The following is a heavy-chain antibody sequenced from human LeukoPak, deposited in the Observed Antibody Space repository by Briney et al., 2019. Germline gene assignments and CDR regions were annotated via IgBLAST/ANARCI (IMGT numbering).Heavy chain of an antibody. CDR3: ARAPNYYDTLLSY. CDR2: IIPIFGTA. CDR1: GSTFSSYA. V-gene: IGHV1-69*13. Sequence: GASVKVSFKASGSTFSSYAISWVRQAPGQGLEWMGGIIPIFGTANYAQKFQGRVTITADESTSTAYMELSSLRSEDTAVYYCARAPNYYDTLLSYWGQGTLVTVSS. D-gene: IGHD3-22*01. J-gene: IGHJ4*02.